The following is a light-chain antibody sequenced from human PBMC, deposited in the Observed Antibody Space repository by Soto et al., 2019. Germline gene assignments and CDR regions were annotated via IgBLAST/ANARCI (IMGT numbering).Light chain of an antibody. V-gene: IGLV2-14*01. CDR3: SSYTTSSFYV. J-gene: IGLJ1*01. Sequence: QPVLTQPASVSGSPGQSITISCTGTSSDVGGYNYVSWYQQHPGKAPKLMIYDVNNRPSGVSNRFSGSKSGNTASLTISGLQAEDEADYYCSSYTTSSFYVFATGTKLT. CDR1: SSDVGGYNY. CDR2: DVN.